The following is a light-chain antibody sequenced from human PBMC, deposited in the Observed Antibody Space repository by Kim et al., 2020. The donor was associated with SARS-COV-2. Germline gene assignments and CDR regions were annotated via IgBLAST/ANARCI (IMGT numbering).Light chain of an antibody. V-gene: IGLV7-43*01. J-gene: IGLJ3*02. CDR1: TGAVTSSHN. Sequence: PGATVTITCASSTGAVTSSHNANWVQQKPGQPPRSLIHRTSGRHSWTPARFSGPLLGDKAALRLSPVQPEDEADYFCLLNYGGPWVFGGGTKLTVL. CDR3: LLNYGGPWV. CDR2: RTS.